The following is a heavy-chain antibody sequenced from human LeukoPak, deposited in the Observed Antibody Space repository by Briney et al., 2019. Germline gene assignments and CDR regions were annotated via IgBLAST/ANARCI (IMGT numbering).Heavy chain of an antibody. Sequence: EGSLRLSCAASGFTFSSYSMNWVRQAPGKGLEWISYITSSSSIIYYADSVKGRFTISRDNAKNSLYLQMNSLRAEDTAVYYCARDNLGATMSAFDIWGQGTMVTVSS. CDR2: ITSSSSII. D-gene: IGHD1-26*01. V-gene: IGHV3-48*01. J-gene: IGHJ3*02. CDR3: ARDNLGATMSAFDI. CDR1: GFTFSSYS.